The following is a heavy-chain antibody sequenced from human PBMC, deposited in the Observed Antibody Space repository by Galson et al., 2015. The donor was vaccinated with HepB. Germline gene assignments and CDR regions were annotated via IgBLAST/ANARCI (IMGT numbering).Heavy chain of an antibody. J-gene: IGHJ4*02. D-gene: IGHD6-19*01. CDR3: AKGFVAVAVPAGKGLWY. V-gene: IGHV3-23*01. Sequence: SLRLSCAASGFTFSSYAMSWVRQAPGKGLEWVSAISGSGGSTYYADSVKGRFTISRDNSKNTLYLQMNSLRAEDTAVYYCAKGFVAVAVPAGKGLWYWGQGTLVTVSS. CDR2: ISGSGGST. CDR1: GFTFSSYA.